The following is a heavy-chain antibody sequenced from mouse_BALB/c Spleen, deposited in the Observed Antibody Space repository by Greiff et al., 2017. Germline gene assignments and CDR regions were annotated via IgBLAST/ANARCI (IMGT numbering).Heavy chain of an antibody. CDR3: ARRQYYGTWFAY. V-gene: IGHV1S135*01. CDR1: GYAFTSYN. J-gene: IGHJ3*01. D-gene: IGHD1-1*01. CDR2: IDPYNGGT. Sequence: EVKLMESGPELVKPGASVKVSCKASGYAFTSYNMYWVKQSHGKSLEWIGYIDPYNGGTSYNQKFKGKATLTVDKSSSTAYMHLNSLTSEDSAVYYCARRQYYGTWFAYWGQGTLVTVSA.